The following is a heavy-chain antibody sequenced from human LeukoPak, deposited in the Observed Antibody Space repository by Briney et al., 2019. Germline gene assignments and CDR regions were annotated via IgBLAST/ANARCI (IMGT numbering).Heavy chain of an antibody. CDR3: ARDLGYCSSTSCQGPYGMDV. Sequence: ASVKVSCKASGYTFTMYYIHWVRQAPGQGLEWMGWINPNSGGTNYAQKFQGRVTMTRDTSISTAYMELSRLRSDDTAVYYCARDLGYCSSTSCQGPYGMDVWGQGTTVTVSS. J-gene: IGHJ6*02. CDR1: GYTFTMYY. V-gene: IGHV1-2*02. D-gene: IGHD2-2*01. CDR2: INPNSGGT.